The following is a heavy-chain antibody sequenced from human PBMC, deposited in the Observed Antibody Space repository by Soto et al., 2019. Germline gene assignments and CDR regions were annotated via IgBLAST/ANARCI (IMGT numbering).Heavy chain of an antibody. Sequence: QVQLVESGGDLVKPGGSLRLSCAASGFPFSDYYMSWIRQAPGKGLEWVSSIGSSSSYTNYADSVKGRFTISRDNAKTSLYLQMNSLRAEDTAVYYCARRRPTGDYNYWGQGTLVTVSA. CDR1: GFPFSDYY. CDR2: IGSSSSYT. CDR3: ARRRPTGDYNY. D-gene: IGHD7-27*01. J-gene: IGHJ4*02. V-gene: IGHV3-11*05.